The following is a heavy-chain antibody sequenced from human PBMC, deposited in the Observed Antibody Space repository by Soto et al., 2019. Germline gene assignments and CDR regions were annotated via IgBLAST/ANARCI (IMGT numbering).Heavy chain of an antibody. CDR1: GGSISNYY. Sequence: QVQLQESGPGLVKPSETLSLTCTVSGGSISNYYWSWIRQPPGKGLEWIGYIYNSGSANQNPSLKSRVTISVDTSKNQFSLKVYSVTAADTAVYYCARHFQATGLYGMDVWGQGTTVTVSS. CDR2: IYNSGSA. D-gene: IGHD3-9*01. CDR3: ARHFQATGLYGMDV. V-gene: IGHV4-59*03. J-gene: IGHJ6*02.